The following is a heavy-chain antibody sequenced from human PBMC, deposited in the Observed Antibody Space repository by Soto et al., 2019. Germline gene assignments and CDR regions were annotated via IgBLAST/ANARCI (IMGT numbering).Heavy chain of an antibody. J-gene: IGHJ4*02. Sequence: PGGSLRLSCAASGFTFSGSAMHWVRQASGKGLEWVGRIRSKANSYATAYAASVKGRFTISRDDSKNTAYLQMNSLKTEDTAVYYCARASGDGELDYWGQGTLVTVSS. V-gene: IGHV3-73*01. CDR3: ARASGDGELDY. CDR1: GFTFSGSA. D-gene: IGHD2-21*02. CDR2: IRSKANSYAT.